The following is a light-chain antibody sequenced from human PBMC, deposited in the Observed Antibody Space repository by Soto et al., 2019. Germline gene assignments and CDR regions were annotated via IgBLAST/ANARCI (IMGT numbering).Light chain of an antibody. CDR3: QQYFSYPWT. CDR2: KAS. J-gene: IGKJ1*01. Sequence: DIQMTQSPSTLSASVGDRVTITCRASQSINDWLAWYQQKPGKAPNLLIYKASSLQSGVPSRFSGSGSGTEFTLTISSLQPDDFATFYCQQYFSYPWTLGQGTKVEIK. CDR1: QSINDW. V-gene: IGKV1-5*03.